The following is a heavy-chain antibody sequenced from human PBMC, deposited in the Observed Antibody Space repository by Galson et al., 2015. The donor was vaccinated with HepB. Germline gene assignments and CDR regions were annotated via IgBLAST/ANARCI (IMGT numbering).Heavy chain of an antibody. CDR2: IYTGGSN. CDR3: ARETYSSDGYHFDY. J-gene: IGHJ4*02. Sequence: SEKLFLTCNVSGGSISSYYWTWIRQPAGKGLEWIGRIYTGGSNNYNPSLKSRVTMSVDTSKNQFSLKLSSVSAADTAVYYCARETYSSDGYHFDYWGQGTLVTVSS. CDR1: GGSISSYY. D-gene: IGHD6-19*01. V-gene: IGHV4-4*07.